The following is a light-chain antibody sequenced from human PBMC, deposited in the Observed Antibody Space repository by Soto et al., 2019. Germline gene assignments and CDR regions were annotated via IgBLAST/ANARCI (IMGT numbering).Light chain of an antibody. J-gene: IGKJ4*01. CDR1: QSVMSY. CDR3: QQRSNWPLT. Sequence: EIVLTQSPATLSLSPGERATLSCRASQSVMSYLAWYQQKPGQAPRLLIYDVSNRAAGIPARFSGSGSGTDFTLTITSLEPEDFAVYYCQQRSNWPLTFGGGTKVEIK. V-gene: IGKV3-11*01. CDR2: DVS.